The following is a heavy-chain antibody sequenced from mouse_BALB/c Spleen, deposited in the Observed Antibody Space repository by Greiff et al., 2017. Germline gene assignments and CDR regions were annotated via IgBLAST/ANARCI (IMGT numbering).Heavy chain of an antibody. CDR2: ISSGGSYT. Sequence: EVQLQESGGDLVKPGGSLKLSCAASGFTFSSYGMSWVRQTPDKRLEWVATISSGGSYTYYPDSVKGRFTISRDNAKNTLYLQMSSLKSEDTAMYYCASHYGSSSYFDYWGQGTTLTVSS. CDR3: ASHYGSSSYFDY. V-gene: IGHV5-6*01. J-gene: IGHJ2*01. CDR1: GFTFSSYG. D-gene: IGHD1-1*01.